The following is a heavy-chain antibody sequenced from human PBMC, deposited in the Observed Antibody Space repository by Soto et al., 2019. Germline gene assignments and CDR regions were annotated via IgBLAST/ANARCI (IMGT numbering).Heavy chain of an antibody. Sequence: GGSLRLSCAASGFTFSRYDMYWVRQPTGKGLEWVSTIGTAGDTYYPGSVKGRFTISRENAKNSLYLQMNSLTAGDTAVYYCARGPYCSGGSCYNYGMDVWGQGTTITVSS. CDR1: GFTFSRYD. CDR3: ARGPYCSGGSCYNYGMDV. CDR2: IGTAGDT. J-gene: IGHJ6*02. D-gene: IGHD2-15*01. V-gene: IGHV3-13*04.